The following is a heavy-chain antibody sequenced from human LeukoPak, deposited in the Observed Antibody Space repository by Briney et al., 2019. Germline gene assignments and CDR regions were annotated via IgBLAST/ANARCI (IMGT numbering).Heavy chain of an antibody. CDR3: ARAAYSSTWYSRYFDL. V-gene: IGHV3-48*01. D-gene: IGHD6-13*01. J-gene: IGHJ2*01. CDR2: ISRSSSTV. Sequence: PGGSLRLSCVASGFTFSSYSMNWVRLAPGKGLQWVSYISRSSSTVYYADSVKGRFTISRDNAKNSLYLQMNSLRAEDTAVYYCARAAYSSTWYSRYFDLWGRGTLVTVSS. CDR1: GFTFSSYS.